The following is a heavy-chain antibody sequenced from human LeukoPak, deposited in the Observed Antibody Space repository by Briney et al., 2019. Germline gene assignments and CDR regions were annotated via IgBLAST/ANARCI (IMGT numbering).Heavy chain of an antibody. V-gene: IGHV3-74*01. Sequence: GGSLRLSCAASGFTLSSYWVHWVRQPPGKGLMWLSRTNEDGSYADYADSVKGRFTISRDNAKNSLYLQMNSLRDEDTAVYYCARGGTYCPDYWGQGTLATVSS. J-gene: IGHJ4*02. CDR2: TNEDGSYA. CDR1: GFTLSSYW. D-gene: IGHD1-26*01. CDR3: ARGGTYCPDY.